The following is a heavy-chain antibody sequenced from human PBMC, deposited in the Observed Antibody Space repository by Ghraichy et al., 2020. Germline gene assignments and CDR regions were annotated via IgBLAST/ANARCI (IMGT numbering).Heavy chain of an antibody. CDR2: IYYSGST. J-gene: IGHJ4*02. CDR3: ARSSNYYDSSRYYWSYYFDY. Sequence: ESLNISCTVSGGSISSYYWSWIRQPPGKGLEWIGYIYYSGSTNYNPSLKSRVTISVDTSKNQFSLKLSSVTTADTAVYYCARSSNYYDSSRYYWSYYFDYWGQGTLVTVSS. V-gene: IGHV4-59*01. CDR1: GGSISSYY. D-gene: IGHD3-22*01.